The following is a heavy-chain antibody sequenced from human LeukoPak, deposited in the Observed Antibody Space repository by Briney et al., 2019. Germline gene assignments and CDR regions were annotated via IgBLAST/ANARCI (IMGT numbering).Heavy chain of an antibody. CDR2: INPNSGGT. D-gene: IGHD4-17*01. CDR3: ARVFFAVTTYYFDY. Sequence: AASVKVSCKASGYTFTDSYMHWVRQAPGQGLEWMGWINPNSGGTNYAQKFQDRVTMTRDTSISTAYMELSRLRSDDTAVYYCARVFFAVTTYYFDYWGQGTLVTVSS. J-gene: IGHJ4*02. CDR1: GYTFTDSY. V-gene: IGHV1-2*02.